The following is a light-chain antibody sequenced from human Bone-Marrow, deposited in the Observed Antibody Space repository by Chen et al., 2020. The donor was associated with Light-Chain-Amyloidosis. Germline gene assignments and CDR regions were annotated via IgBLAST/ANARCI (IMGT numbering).Light chain of an antibody. CDR2: DDS. J-gene: IGLJ3*02. CDR1: NIGSTS. Sequence: SYVLTQPSSVSVAPGQTATIAFGGNNIGSTSVHWYQQTPGQAPLLVVYDDSDLPSGIPERLSGSNSGNTATLTISRVEAGDEADYYCQVWDRSSDRPVFGGGTKLTVL. CDR3: QVWDRSSDRPV. V-gene: IGLV3-21*02.